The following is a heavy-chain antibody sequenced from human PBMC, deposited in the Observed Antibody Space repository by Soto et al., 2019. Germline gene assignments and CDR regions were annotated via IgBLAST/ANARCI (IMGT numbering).Heavy chain of an antibody. CDR2: IIPIFGTA. CDR1: GGTFSSYA. D-gene: IGHD2-21*02. J-gene: IGHJ5*02. CDR3: ARGCGGDCPSANNWFDP. Sequence: QVQLVQSGAEVKKPGSSVKVSCKASGGTFSSYAISWVRQAPGQGLEWMGGIIPIFGTANYAQKFQGRVTITAAKSTSTAYMELSSLRSEDTAVYYCARGCGGDCPSANNWFDPWGQGTLVTVSS. V-gene: IGHV1-69*06.